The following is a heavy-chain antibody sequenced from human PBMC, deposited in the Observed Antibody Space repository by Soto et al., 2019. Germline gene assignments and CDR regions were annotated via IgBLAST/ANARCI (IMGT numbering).Heavy chain of an antibody. V-gene: IGHV1-18*01. CDR1: GYAFTTYG. Sequence: QVHLVQSGAEVKKPGASVKVSCKGYGYAFTTYGITWVRQATGQGLEWVGWISAHNGNTNYAQKLQGRVTVTRDTSTSTAYMELRSLRSDDTAVYSCARGRYGDYWGQGALVTVSS. D-gene: IGHD1-1*01. CDR2: ISAHNGNT. CDR3: ARGRYGDY. J-gene: IGHJ4*02.